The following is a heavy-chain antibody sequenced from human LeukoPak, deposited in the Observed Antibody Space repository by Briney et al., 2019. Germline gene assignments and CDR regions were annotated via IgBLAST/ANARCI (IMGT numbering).Heavy chain of an antibody. D-gene: IGHD6-19*01. CDR3: AKDQNSGWYEYFQH. J-gene: IGHJ1*01. V-gene: IGHV3-23*01. Sequence: GGSLRLSYAASGFTFSSYAMSWVRQAPGKGLEWVSAISGSGGSTYYADSVKGRFTISRDNSKNTLYLQMNSLRAEDTAVYYCAKDQNSGWYEYFQHWGQGTLVTVSS. CDR1: GFTFSSYA. CDR2: ISGSGGST.